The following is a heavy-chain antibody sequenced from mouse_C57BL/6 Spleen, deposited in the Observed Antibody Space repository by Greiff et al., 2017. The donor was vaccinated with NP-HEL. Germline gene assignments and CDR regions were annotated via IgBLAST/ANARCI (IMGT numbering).Heavy chain of an antibody. V-gene: IGHV5-9-1*02. CDR2: ISSGGDYI. J-gene: IGHJ1*03. CDR3: TRVGITRGYFDV. D-gene: IGHD1-2*01. Sequence: EVKLVESGEGLVKPGGSLKLSCAASGFTFSSYAMSWVRQTPEKRLEWVAYISSGGDYIYYADTVQGRFTISRDNARNTLYLQMSSLKSEDTAMYYCTRVGITRGYFDVWGTGTTVTVSS. CDR1: GFTFSSYA.